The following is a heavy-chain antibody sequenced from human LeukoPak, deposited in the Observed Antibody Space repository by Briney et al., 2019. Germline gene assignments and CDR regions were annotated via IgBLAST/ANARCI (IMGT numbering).Heavy chain of an antibody. CDR1: GESFSGYY. V-gene: IGHV4-34*01. J-gene: IGHJ4*02. CDR2: INHSGST. D-gene: IGHD4-11*01. CDR3: ARRVGQKTTVDY. Sequence: SETLSLTCAVYGESFSGYYWSRIRQSPGKGLEWIGEINHSGSTNYNPSLKNRVTISVDTPKNQFSLKVSSVTAADTAVYYCARRVGQKTTVDYWGQGTLVTVSS.